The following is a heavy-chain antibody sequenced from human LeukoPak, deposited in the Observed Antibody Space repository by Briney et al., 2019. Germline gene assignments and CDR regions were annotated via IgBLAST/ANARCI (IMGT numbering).Heavy chain of an antibody. CDR1: GYTFTGYY. Sequence: ASVKVSCKASGYTFTGYYMHWVRQAPGQGLEWMGWMNPNSGNTGYAQKFQGRVTMTRNTSISTAYMELSSLRSEDTAVYYCARDGYNYEGDWFDPWGQGTLVTVSS. D-gene: IGHD5-24*01. J-gene: IGHJ5*02. CDR2: MNPNSGNT. V-gene: IGHV1-8*02. CDR3: ARDGYNYEGDWFDP.